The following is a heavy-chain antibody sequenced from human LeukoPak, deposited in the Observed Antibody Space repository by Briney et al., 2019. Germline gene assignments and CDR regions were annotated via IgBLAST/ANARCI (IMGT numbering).Heavy chain of an antibody. Sequence: GGSLRLSCAASGLTFSSYDMTWVRQAPGKGLQYVSSINYNGIYIFSADSVKGRFTISRDNAKNSLYLEMNSLRVEDTAFYYCARIGPGRDGSNSFDQWGQGTLVIVSS. CDR1: GLTFSSYD. CDR3: ARIGPGRDGSNSFDQ. J-gene: IGHJ4*02. D-gene: IGHD5-24*01. CDR2: INYNGIYI. V-gene: IGHV3-21*01.